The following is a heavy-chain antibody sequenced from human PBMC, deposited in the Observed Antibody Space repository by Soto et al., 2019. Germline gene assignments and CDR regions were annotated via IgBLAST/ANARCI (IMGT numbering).Heavy chain of an antibody. V-gene: IGHV4-30-4*01. CDR2: IYYSGST. Sequence: SETLSLTCTVSGGSISSGDYYWSWIRQPLGKGLEWIGYIYYSGSTYYNPSLKSRVTISVDTSKNQFSLKLSSVTAADTAVYYCARGIRFLEWTGLNWFDPWGQGTLVTVSS. CDR1: GGSISSGDYY. CDR3: ARGIRFLEWTGLNWFDP. J-gene: IGHJ5*02. D-gene: IGHD3-3*01.